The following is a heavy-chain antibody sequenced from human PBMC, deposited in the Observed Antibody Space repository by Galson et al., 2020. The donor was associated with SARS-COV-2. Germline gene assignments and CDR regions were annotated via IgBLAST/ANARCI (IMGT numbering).Heavy chain of an antibody. V-gene: IGHV1-24*01. D-gene: IGHD3-10*01. Sequence: ASVPVSCRVSRYTLTALSMHWVRQAPGKGLEWMGGFHPEDGEIVYAKSFQGRLILTEDTSPDTAYMELSSLRPEDTAVYYCAILGFGYAFEMWGQGTVVTVSS. CDR2: FHPEDGEI. J-gene: IGHJ3*02. CDR3: AILGFGYAFEM. CDR1: RYTLTALS.